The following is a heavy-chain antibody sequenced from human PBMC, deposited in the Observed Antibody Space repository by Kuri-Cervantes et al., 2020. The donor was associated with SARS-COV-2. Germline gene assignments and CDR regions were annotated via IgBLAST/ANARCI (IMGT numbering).Heavy chain of an antibody. D-gene: IGHD5-24*01. J-gene: IGHJ6*03. CDR2: ITHRGDT. CDR1: GGSVSSGSYY. V-gene: IGHV4-39*07. Sequence: SETLSLTCTVSGGSVSSGSYYWAWIRQPPGKGLERIGEITHRGDTIYNMSLKSRVTISVDTSKKQFSLDLRSVTAADTAIYYCARGPGYNGYYYMDVWGNGTTVTVSS. CDR3: ARGPGYNGYYYMDV.